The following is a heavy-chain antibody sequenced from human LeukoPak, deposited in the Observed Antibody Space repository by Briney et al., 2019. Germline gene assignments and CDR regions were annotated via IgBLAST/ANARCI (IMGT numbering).Heavy chain of an antibody. CDR3: AKTAYDFWSGLNWFDP. CDR1: GFTFSSYA. CDR2: ISGSGGST. Sequence: GGSLRLSCAASGFTFSSYAMSWVRQAPGTGLEWVSPISGSGGSTYYADSVKGRFTISRDNSKNTLYLQMNSLRAEDTAVYYCAKTAYDFWSGLNWFDPWGQGTLVTVSS. D-gene: IGHD3-3*01. V-gene: IGHV3-23*01. J-gene: IGHJ5*02.